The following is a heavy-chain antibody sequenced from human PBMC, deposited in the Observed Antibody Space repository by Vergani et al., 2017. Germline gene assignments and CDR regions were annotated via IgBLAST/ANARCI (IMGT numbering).Heavy chain of an antibody. V-gene: IGHV4-59*01. Sequence: QVQLQESGPGLAKPSETLSLTCTVSGGSISSYYWSWIRQPPGKGLEWIGYIYYSGSTNYNPSLKSRVTISVDTSKNQFSLKLSSVTAADTAVYYCARGYYYDSSGPFDYWGQGTLVTVSS. CDR3: ARGYYYDSSGPFDY. J-gene: IGHJ4*02. CDR1: GGSISSYY. D-gene: IGHD3-22*01. CDR2: IYYSGST.